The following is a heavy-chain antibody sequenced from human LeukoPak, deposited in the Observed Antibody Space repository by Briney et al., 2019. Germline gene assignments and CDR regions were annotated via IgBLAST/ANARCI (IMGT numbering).Heavy chain of an antibody. J-gene: IGHJ4*02. V-gene: IGHV3-30*04. CDR1: GFTFISYA. CDR3: ATSVDGYNPFWY. CDR2: ISYDGSNI. D-gene: IGHD5-24*01. Sequence: GGSLRLSCAASGFTFISYAMHWVRQAPGKGLEWVALISYDGSNIYFADSVKGRFTISRDNSKNTLYLQMNSPRTEDTAVYYCATSVDGYNPFWYWGQGTLVTVSS.